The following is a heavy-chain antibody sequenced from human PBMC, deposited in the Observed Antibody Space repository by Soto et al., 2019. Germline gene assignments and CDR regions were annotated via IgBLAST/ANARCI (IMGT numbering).Heavy chain of an antibody. V-gene: IGHV1-3*01. CDR3: ARDTNVSSAYYHHYYYGMDV. Sequence: QIQLMQSGAEVKKPGASVKGSCKASGYTFTSYGIHWVRQAAGRRLEWTGWINAGNGNTKYSEKFQGRVTITSDTSASKAYLEPSSLRSEDTAVYYCARDTNVSSAYYHHYYYGMDVWGQGTTVTVSS. D-gene: IGHD3-22*01. CDR1: GYTFTSYG. CDR2: INAGNGNT. J-gene: IGHJ6*02.